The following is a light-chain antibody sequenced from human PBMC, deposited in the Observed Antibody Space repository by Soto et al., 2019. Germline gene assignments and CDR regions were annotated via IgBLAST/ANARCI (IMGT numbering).Light chain of an antibody. Sequence: QSVLTQPPSVSETPGQSVTISCSGSNSNIKNNFVNWYQQLPETAPRLLIYRDNQRPSGVPGRFSGSRSGTSASLAISGLRSEDEAVYYCSAWDDVLSGVEFGGGTKLTVL. CDR1: NSNIKNNF. CDR3: SAWDDVLSGVE. J-gene: IGLJ3*02. V-gene: IGLV1-47*01. CDR2: RDN.